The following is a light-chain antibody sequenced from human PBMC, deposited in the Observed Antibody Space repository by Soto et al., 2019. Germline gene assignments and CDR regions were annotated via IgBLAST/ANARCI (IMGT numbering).Light chain of an antibody. CDR3: QHYNNLPLT. V-gene: IGKV1-33*01. CDR1: HHITNY. CDR2: YAS. Sequence: DIQMTQSPASLCASVGDRVTITCQASHHITNYLTWYHQKPGKAPKLLIYYASNLETGVPSSFSGSGSGTDFTFTIRTLQPEDIATYYCQHYNNLPLTVSGWTMV. J-gene: IGKJ4*01.